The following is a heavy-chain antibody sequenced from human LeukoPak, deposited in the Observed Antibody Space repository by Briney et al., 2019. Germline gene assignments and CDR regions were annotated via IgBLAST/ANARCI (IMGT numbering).Heavy chain of an antibody. J-gene: IGHJ4*02. V-gene: IGHV4-59*12. CDR3: AREVAGTPCIDY. Sequence: SETLSLTCTVSGGSISTYYWSWIRQPPGKGLEWIGYIYYSGSTNYNPSLKSRVTISVDTSKNQFSLKLSSVTAADTAVYYCAREVAGTPCIDYWGQGTLVTVSS. CDR2: IYYSGST. D-gene: IGHD6-19*01. CDR1: GGSISTYY.